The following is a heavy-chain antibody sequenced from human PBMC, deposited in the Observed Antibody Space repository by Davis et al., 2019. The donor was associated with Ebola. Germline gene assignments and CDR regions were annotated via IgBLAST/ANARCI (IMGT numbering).Heavy chain of an antibody. Sequence: GESLKISCAASGFTFSSYWMNWVRQAPGKGLVWVSRINSDGSITSYADSVKGRFTISRDNAKNTLYLQMNSLRAEDTAVYYCVVIATASGGQGTLVTVSS. CDR1: GFTFSSYW. CDR2: INSDGSIT. CDR3: VVIATAS. V-gene: IGHV3-74*01. J-gene: IGHJ4*02. D-gene: IGHD1-1*01.